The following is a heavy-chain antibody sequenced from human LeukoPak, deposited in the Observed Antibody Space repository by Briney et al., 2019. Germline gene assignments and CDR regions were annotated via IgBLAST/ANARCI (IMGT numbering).Heavy chain of an antibody. J-gene: IGHJ4*02. D-gene: IGHD3-16*02. V-gene: IGHV4-34*01. CDR1: GGSFSGYY. CDR2: INHSGST. Sequence: KTSETLSLTCAVYGGSFSGYYWSWIRQPPGKGLEWIGEINHSGSTNYNPSLKSRVTISVDTSKNQFSLKLSSVTAADTAVYYCASGDYVWGSYRLDYWGQGTLVTVSS. CDR3: ASGDYVWGSYRLDY.